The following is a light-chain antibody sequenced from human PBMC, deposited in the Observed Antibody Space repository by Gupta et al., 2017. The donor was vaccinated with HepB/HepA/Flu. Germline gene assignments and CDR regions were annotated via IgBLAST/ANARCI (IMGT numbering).Light chain of an antibody. Sequence: EIVLTPSPGTLSLSPGERATLSCRASQSVSSSYLAWYQQKPGQAPRLLIYVASSRANGIPDRFSGSGSGTDFTLTSRRRESEDFTVYYWQQYGRSVTFGGGTKVEIK. CDR1: QSVSSSY. CDR3: QQYGRSVT. J-gene: IGKJ4*01. V-gene: IGKV3-20*01. CDR2: VAS.